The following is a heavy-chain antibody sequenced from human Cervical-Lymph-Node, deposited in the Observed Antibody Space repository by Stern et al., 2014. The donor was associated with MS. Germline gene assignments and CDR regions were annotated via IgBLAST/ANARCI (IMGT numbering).Heavy chain of an antibody. V-gene: IGHV5-51*03. Sequence: EVQLVQSGAELKKPVESLKISCKGSGYNFTSYWIGWVRQMPGKGLEWMGIIYPGDSDIRYSPSFEGQVTISADKSISTAYLQWSSLKASDTAMYFCARRGRGGTNYWYYFDYWGPGTLVTVSS. CDR2: IYPGDSDI. J-gene: IGHJ4*02. CDR3: ARRGRGGTNYWYYFDY. D-gene: IGHD2-8*02. CDR1: GYNFTSYW.